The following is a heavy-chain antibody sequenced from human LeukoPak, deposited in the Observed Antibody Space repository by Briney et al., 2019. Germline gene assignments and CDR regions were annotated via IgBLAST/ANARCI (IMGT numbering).Heavy chain of an antibody. J-gene: IGHJ6*02. V-gene: IGHV4-4*07. D-gene: IGHD6-13*01. CDR1: GGSISGYF. CDR3: AREKNSSSWYFSYYYYGMDV. Sequence: SETLSLTCTVSGGSISGYFWSWVRQPAGKGLEWIGRIYTSGSTNYNPSLKSRVTMSVDTSKNQFSLKLSSVTAADTAVYYCAREKNSSSWYFSYYYYGMDVWGQGTTVTVSS. CDR2: IYTSGST.